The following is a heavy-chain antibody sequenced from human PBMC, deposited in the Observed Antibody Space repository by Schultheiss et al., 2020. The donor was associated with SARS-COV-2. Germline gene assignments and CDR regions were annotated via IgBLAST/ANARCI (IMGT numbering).Heavy chain of an antibody. CDR1: GYSISSGYY. Sequence: SETLSLTCAVSGYSISSGYYWGWIRQPPGKGLEWIGYIYYSGSTNYNPSLKSRVTISVDTSKNQFSLKLSSVTAADTAVYYCARGGAPGTFDYWGQGTLVTVSS. CDR2: IYYSGST. V-gene: IGHV4-38-2*01. J-gene: IGHJ4*02. CDR3: ARGGAPGTFDY. D-gene: IGHD6-13*01.